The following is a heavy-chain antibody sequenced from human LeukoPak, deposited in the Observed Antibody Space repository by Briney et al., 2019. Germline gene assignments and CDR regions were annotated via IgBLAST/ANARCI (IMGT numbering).Heavy chain of an antibody. Sequence: ASVKVSCKASGYTFTSYYMHWVRQAPGQGLEWMGIIKPSGGSASNAQRFQGRATMTRDTTTSTVYMELSSLRSEDTAVYYCAAIFSSIIGWFDPWGQGTLVTVSS. CDR1: GYTFTSYY. CDR2: IKPSGGSA. V-gene: IGHV1-46*01. D-gene: IGHD3-10*01. CDR3: AAIFSSIIGWFDP. J-gene: IGHJ5*02.